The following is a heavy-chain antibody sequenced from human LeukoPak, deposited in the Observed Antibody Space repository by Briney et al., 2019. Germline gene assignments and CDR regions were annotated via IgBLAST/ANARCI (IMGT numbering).Heavy chain of an antibody. CDR2: INPNSGGT. CDR1: GYTFTGYY. Sequence: ASVKVSCKASGYTFTGYYMHWVRQAPGQGLEWMGWINPNSGGTNYAQKFQGRVTMTRDTSISTAYMELSSVTAADTAVYYCARAFWSGYSYFDYWGQGTLVTVSS. V-gene: IGHV1-2*02. D-gene: IGHD3-3*01. CDR3: ARAFWSGYSYFDY. J-gene: IGHJ4*02.